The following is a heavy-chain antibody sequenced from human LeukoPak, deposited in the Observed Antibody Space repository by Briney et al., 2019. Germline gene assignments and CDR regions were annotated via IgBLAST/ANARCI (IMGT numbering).Heavy chain of an antibody. CDR3: AKDITSSCLPRNYFDY. CDR1: GFTFDDYA. Sequence: PGGSLRLSCAASGFTFDDYAMHWVRQAPGKGLEWVSGISWNSGSIGYADSVKGRFTISRDNAKNSLYLQMNSLRAEDTALYYCAKDITSSCLPRNYFDYWGQGTLVTVSS. D-gene: IGHD2-2*01. J-gene: IGHJ4*02. CDR2: ISWNSGSI. V-gene: IGHV3-9*01.